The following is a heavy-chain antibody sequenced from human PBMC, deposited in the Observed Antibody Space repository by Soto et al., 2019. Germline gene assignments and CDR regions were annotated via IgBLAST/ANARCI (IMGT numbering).Heavy chain of an antibody. CDR1: GGSISGHY. D-gene: IGHD3-3*01. CDR2: ISYSGST. J-gene: IGHJ5*02. Sequence: SETLSLTCTVSGGSISGHYWSWIRQPPGKGLQYIGYISYSGSTNYNPSLKSRVTISVDTSNNQFSLRLSSVTAADTAVYYCARDVGLQHDTGYYDFWSGKNNWFDPWGQGILVTSPQ. V-gene: IGHV4-59*11. CDR3: ARDVGLQHDTGYYDFWSGKNNWFDP.